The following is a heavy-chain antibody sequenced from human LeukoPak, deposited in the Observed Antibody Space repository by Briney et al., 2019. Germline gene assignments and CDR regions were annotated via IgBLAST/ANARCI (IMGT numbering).Heavy chain of an antibody. Sequence: GGSLRLSCAASGFTFSSYGMHWVRQAPGKGLEWVAVIWYDGSNKYYADSVKGRFTISRDNSKNTLYLQMNSLRAEDTAAYYCARGEGIAAAGPRFDYWGQGTLVTVSS. V-gene: IGHV3-33*01. CDR1: GFTFSSYG. J-gene: IGHJ4*02. CDR3: ARGEGIAAAGPRFDY. D-gene: IGHD6-13*01. CDR2: IWYDGSNK.